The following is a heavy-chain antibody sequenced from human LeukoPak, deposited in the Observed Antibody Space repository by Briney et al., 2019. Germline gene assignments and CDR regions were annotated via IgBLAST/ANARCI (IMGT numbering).Heavy chain of an antibody. D-gene: IGHD3-10*01. Sequence: SETLPLTCTVSGGSVSSGSYFWSWIRQPPGKGLEWIGYIYYSGSTDYNPSLKSRVTTSVDTSKNQFSLKLSSVTAADTAVYYCARAVRGVYDAFDIWGQGTMVTVSS. CDR2: IYYSGST. CDR3: ARAVRGVYDAFDI. V-gene: IGHV4-61*01. CDR1: GGSVSSGSYF. J-gene: IGHJ3*02.